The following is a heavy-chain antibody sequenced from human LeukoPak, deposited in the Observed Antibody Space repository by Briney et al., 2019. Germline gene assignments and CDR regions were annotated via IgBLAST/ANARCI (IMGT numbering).Heavy chain of an antibody. J-gene: IGHJ4*02. Sequence: SETLSLTCTASGGSISSSSYYWGWIRQPPGKGLEWIGSIYYSGSTYYNPSLKSRVTISVDTSKNQFSLKLSSVTAADTAVYYCAIGITGTTSDYWGQGTLVTVSS. CDR1: GGSISSSSYY. D-gene: IGHD1-7*01. CDR2: IYYSGST. CDR3: AIGITGTTSDY. V-gene: IGHV4-39*01.